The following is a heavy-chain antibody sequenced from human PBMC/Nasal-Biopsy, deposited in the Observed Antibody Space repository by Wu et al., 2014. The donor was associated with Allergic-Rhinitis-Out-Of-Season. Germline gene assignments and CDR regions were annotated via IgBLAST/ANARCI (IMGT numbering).Heavy chain of an antibody. CDR2: INQDGSAE. CDR3: ARSPSTGTTDY. CDR1: GFTFSIYW. J-gene: IGHJ4*02. D-gene: IGHD1-7*01. V-gene: IGHV3-7*03. Sequence: LRLSCAASGFTFSIYWMSWVRQAPGKGLEWVANINQDGSAEYYVDSVKGRFTISRDNTRNSLYLQINGLRVEDTAVFYCARSPSTGTTDYWGQGTLVTVSS.